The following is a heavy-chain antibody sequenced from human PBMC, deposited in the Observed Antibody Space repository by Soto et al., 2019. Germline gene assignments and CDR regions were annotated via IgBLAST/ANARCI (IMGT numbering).Heavy chain of an antibody. CDR1: GGSFSGYY. CDR2: INHSGST. CDR3: ARGPGLAALVFAKIRWFDP. J-gene: IGHJ5*02. Sequence: SETLSLTCAVYGGSFSGYYWSWIRQPPGKGLEWIGEINHSGSTNYNPSLKSRVTISVDTSKNQFSLKLSSVTAAGTAVYYCARGPGLAALVFAKIRWFDPWGQGTLVTVSS. D-gene: IGHD5-18*01. V-gene: IGHV4-34*01.